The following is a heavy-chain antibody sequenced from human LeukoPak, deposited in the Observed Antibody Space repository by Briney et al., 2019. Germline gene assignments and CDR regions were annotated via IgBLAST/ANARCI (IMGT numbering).Heavy chain of an antibody. V-gene: IGHV4-59*08. D-gene: IGHD2/OR15-2a*01. J-gene: IGHJ3*02. Sequence: SETLSLTCAVYGGSFSGYYWSWIRQPPGKGLEWIGYIYYSGSTNYNPSLKSRVTISVDTSKNQFSLKLSSVTAADTAVYYCARRNSIVNAFDIWGQGTMVTVSS. CDR1: GGSFSGYY. CDR2: IYYSGST. CDR3: ARRNSIVNAFDI.